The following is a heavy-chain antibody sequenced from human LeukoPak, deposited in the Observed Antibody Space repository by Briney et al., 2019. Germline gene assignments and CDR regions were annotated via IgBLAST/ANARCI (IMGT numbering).Heavy chain of an antibody. D-gene: IGHD3-22*01. J-gene: IGHJ4*02. Sequence: PGGSLRLSCAASGFTFSSYAMNWVRQAPGKGLEWVSSISSSSSYIYYADSVKGRFTISRDNAKNSLYLQMNSLRAEDTAVYYCARDFDWHYDSSADDYWGQGTLVTVSS. CDR1: GFTFSSYA. CDR3: ARDFDWHYDSSADDY. V-gene: IGHV3-21*01. CDR2: ISSSSSYI.